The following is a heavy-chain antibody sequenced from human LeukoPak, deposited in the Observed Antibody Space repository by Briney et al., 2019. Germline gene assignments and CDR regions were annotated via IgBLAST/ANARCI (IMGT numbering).Heavy chain of an antibody. D-gene: IGHD2-2*01. Sequence: PGRSLRLSCAASGFTFSSYAMPWVRQAPGKGLEWVAVISYDGSNKYYADSVKGRFTISRDNSKNTLYLQMNSLRAEDTAVYYCARDPDGYQLLWGFDYWGQGTLVTVSS. J-gene: IGHJ4*02. V-gene: IGHV3-30-3*01. CDR3: ARDPDGYQLLWGFDY. CDR1: GFTFSSYA. CDR2: ISYDGSNK.